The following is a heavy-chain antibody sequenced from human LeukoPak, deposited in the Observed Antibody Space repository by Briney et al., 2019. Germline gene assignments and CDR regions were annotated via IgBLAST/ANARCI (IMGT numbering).Heavy chain of an antibody. D-gene: IGHD5-24*01. CDR3: VRDGDAYNFDY. CDR1: GLTFTTYW. CDR2: IIRDGSHT. V-gene: IGHV3-74*01. J-gene: IGHJ4*02. Sequence: PGGSLRLSCAASGLTFTTYWMHWVRQAPGKGLVWVSRIIRDGSHTDYAGSVEGRFTISRDNARNTLYLQMNSLRAEDTAIYYCVRDGDAYNFDYWGQGTLVTVSS.